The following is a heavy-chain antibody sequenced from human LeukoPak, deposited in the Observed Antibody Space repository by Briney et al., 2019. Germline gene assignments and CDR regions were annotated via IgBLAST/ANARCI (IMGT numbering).Heavy chain of an antibody. CDR3: ARVRSVGGNPHAFNI. Sequence: RSGGSLRLFCAASGVTFSGYSMNWVRQAPGKGLEWVSAITATSLHIYYADSVKGRFTISRDNAKNSLYLQMNSLRVEDTALYYCARVRSVGGNPHAFNIWGQGTMVTVSS. J-gene: IGHJ3*02. D-gene: IGHD4-23*01. CDR2: ITATSLHI. V-gene: IGHV3-21*01. CDR1: GVTFSGYS.